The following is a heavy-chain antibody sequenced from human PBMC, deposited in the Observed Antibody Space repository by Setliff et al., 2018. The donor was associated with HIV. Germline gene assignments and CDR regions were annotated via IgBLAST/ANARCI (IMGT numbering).Heavy chain of an antibody. CDR3: AREDVTTSGLDL. CDR2: INSDRITT. D-gene: IGHD4-17*01. J-gene: IGHJ3*01. CDR1: GFSFSSHW. Sequence: LRLSCAGSGFSFSSHWMHWVRQAPGKGLVWVPRINSDRITTAYADSVKGRFTISRDNAKSTLYLQMNSLRVEDTAVYYCAREDVTTSGLDLWGRGTMVTVSS. V-gene: IGHV3-74*01.